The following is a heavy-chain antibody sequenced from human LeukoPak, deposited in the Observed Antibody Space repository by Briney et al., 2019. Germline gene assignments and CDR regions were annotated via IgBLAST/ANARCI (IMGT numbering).Heavy chain of an antibody. J-gene: IGHJ5*02. CDR2: IYYSGST. V-gene: IGHV4-39*01. CDR1: RGSISSSSYY. Sequence: PSETLSLTCTGSRGSISSSSYYWGWIRQPPGKGLEWIGSIYYSGSTYYNPSLKSRVTISVDTSKNQFSLKLSSVTAADTAVYYCARRSRGSSSLWFDPWGQGTLVTVSS. CDR3: ARRSRGSSSLWFDP. D-gene: IGHD6-6*01.